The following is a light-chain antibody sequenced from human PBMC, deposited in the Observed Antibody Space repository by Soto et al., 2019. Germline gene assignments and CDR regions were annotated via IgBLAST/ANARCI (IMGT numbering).Light chain of an antibody. V-gene: IGKV3-20*01. CDR2: GAS. CDR1: QSVSSNY. J-gene: IGKJ1*01. CDR3: QQYGTSPRT. Sequence: EIVLTQSPGTLSLSPGERATLSCRASQSVSSNYLTWYQQKPGQAPRLLIYGASTRATGIPDRFSGSASGTDFTLTISRLEPEDFAVYYCQQYGTSPRTFGQGTRV.